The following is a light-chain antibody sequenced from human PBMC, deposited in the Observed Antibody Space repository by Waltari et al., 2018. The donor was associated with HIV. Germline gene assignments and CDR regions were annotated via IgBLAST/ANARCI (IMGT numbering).Light chain of an antibody. V-gene: IGLV1-51*02. CDR1: SSNIGNNY. CDR3: GTWDSSLV. Sequence: QSVLTQPPSVSAAPGQKVTISCSGSSSNIGNNYVSWYQQLPGTAPKLLIYENNKRPSGIPDRFSGSKSGTSATLGFTGLQTGDEADYYCGTWDSSLVFGGGTKLTVL. J-gene: IGLJ2*01. CDR2: ENN.